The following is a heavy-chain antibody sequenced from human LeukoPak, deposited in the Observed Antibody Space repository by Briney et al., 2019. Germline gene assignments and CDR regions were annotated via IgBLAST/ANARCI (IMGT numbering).Heavy chain of an antibody. CDR1: GYSISSGYY. V-gene: IGHV4-61*01. CDR2: IYYSGST. Sequence: PSETLSLTCAVSGYSISSGYYWGWIRQPPGKGLEWIGYIYYSGSTNYNPSLKSRVTISVDTSKNQFSLKLSSVTAADTAVYYCASSSAGTGGFGYWGQGTLVTVSS. D-gene: IGHD6-13*01. CDR3: ASSSAGTGGFGY. J-gene: IGHJ4*02.